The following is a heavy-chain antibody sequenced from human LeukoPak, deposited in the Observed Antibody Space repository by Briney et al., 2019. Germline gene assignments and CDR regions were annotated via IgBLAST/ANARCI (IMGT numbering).Heavy chain of an antibody. CDR2: ISAGGTLT. Sequence: QTGGSLRLSCAASGFTFSSYAMSWVRQAPGKGLEWVAPISAGGTLTYYAESVKGRFTISRDNSKNTLYLQMNSLRAEDTAIYYCAKAHDIVVVLDQWGQGTPVTVSS. CDR1: GFTFSSYA. CDR3: AKAHDIVVVLDQ. J-gene: IGHJ4*02. V-gene: IGHV3-23*01. D-gene: IGHD2-2*01.